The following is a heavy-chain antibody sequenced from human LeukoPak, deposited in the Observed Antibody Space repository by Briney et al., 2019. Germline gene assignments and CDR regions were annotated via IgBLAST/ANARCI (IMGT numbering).Heavy chain of an antibody. J-gene: IGHJ4*02. CDR2: INDSGST. V-gene: IGHV4-34*01. CDR1: GGSFSGDY. Sequence: SETLSLTCAVYGGSFSGDYWSWIRQPPGKGLEWIGEINDSGSTNYNPSLKSRVTISVDTSKNQFSLKLSSVTAADTAVYYCAVAPYYYDSSGYYWRYYFDYWGQGTLVTVSS. CDR3: AVAPYYYDSSGYYWRYYFDY. D-gene: IGHD3-22*01.